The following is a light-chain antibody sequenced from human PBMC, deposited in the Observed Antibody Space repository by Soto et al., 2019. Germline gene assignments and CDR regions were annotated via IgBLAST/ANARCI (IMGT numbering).Light chain of an antibody. J-gene: IGKJ1*01. CDR2: AAF. CDR3: QQYNNWPRT. V-gene: IGKV3-20*01. CDR1: QNVTSTY. Sequence: VFTQSPGTLSLSPGDRASLSCRASQNVTSTYLAWYQQRPGQPPRLLIYAAFSRATGVPDRFSASGSGTEFTLTITRLEPEDFAVYYCQQYNNWPRTFGQGTKVDI.